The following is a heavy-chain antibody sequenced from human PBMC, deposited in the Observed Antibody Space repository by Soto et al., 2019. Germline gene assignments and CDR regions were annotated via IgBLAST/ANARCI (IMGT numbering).Heavy chain of an antibody. V-gene: IGHV1-69*06. Sequence: QAQLVQSGAEMKQPGSSVKVSCKASGGTYSSYPINWVRPAPGHGLEWLGSFTPALGTANYPKEFQDRLTITSDTSACTSSLELRSLGSEDTGLYYCASEGGDGYGGEGYWFRALWCRGPLVTVSS. CDR2: FTPALGTA. CDR1: GGTYSSYP. CDR3: ASEGGDGYGGEGYWFRAL. D-gene: IGHD4-17*01. J-gene: IGHJ2*01.